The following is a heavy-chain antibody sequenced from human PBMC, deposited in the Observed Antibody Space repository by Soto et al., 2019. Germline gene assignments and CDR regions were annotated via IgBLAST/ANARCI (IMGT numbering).Heavy chain of an antibody. D-gene: IGHD1-1*01. V-gene: IGHV3-48*03. CDR2: ISSSGSTI. CDR3: ARSPNWNWLYFDY. J-gene: IGHJ4*02. CDR1: GFTFSSYE. Sequence: LRLSCAASGFTFSSYEMNWVRQAPGKGLEWVSYISSSGSTIYYADSVKGRFTVSRDKAKNSLYLQMNSLRAEDTAVYYCARSPNWNWLYFDYWGQGTLVTVSS.